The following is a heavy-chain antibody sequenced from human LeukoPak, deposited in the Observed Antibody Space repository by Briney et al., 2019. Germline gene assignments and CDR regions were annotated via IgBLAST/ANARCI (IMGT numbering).Heavy chain of an antibody. CDR2: IIPIFGTA. J-gene: IGHJ4*02. D-gene: IGHD6-13*01. Sequence: GASVKVSCKASGGTFSSYAISWVRQAPGQGLEWMGGIIPIFGTANYAQKFQGRVTITTDESTSTAYMELSSLRSEDTAVYYCARARPTSLIAAAGPFDYWGQGTLVTVSS. CDR3: ARARPTSLIAAAGPFDY. CDR1: GGTFSSYA. V-gene: IGHV1-69*05.